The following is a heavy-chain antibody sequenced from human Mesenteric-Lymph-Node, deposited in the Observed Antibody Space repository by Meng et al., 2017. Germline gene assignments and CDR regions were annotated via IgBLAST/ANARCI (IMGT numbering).Heavy chain of an antibody. CDR2: IYDGGRT. CDR3: AREVRGDGVLDY. CDR1: GGSISSYY. D-gene: IGHD3-16*01. J-gene: IGHJ4*02. V-gene: IGHV4-59*01. Sequence: SETLSLTCTVSGGSISSYYWSWIRQPPGKGLEWIGYIYDGGRTLYNPSLRSRFTISADTSKNQFSMKLSSVTSAYTAVYFCAREVRGDGVLDYWGRGTQVTVSS.